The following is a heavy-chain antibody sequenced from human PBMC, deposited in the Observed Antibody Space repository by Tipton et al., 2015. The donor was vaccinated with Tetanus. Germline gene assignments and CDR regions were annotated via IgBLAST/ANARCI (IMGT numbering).Heavy chain of an antibody. CDR1: GYSFSTYW. V-gene: IGHV5-51*03. J-gene: IGHJ6*02. CDR3: ARLGSFGSFYSGMDV. D-gene: IGHD3-10*01. Sequence: QSGAEVKKRRESLRISCRGSGYSFSTYWIAWVRQMPGKGLEWMGIIYPGDSDTRYNPSFQGQVTFSADKSISTAYLQWSSLKASDTAMYYCARLGSFGSFYSGMDVWGQGTTVTVSS. CDR2: IYPGDSDT.